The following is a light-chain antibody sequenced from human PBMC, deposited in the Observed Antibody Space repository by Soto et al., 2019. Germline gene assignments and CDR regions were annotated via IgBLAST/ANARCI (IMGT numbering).Light chain of an antibody. Sequence: AIQLTQSPSSLSASVGDRVSITCRASQAISSHLAWYQQKPGTGPKLLIHGASVLQTGVPSRFSGSGNGPGTDFTLTISSLQPEDFATYYCQQYSSYWRTFGQGTKVDIK. CDR2: GAS. V-gene: IGKV1-13*02. CDR3: QQYSSYWRT. J-gene: IGKJ1*01. CDR1: QAISSH.